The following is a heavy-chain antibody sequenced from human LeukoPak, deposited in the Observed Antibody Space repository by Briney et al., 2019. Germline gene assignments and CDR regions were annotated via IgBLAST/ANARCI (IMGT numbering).Heavy chain of an antibody. CDR2: IFYREGFSYGGTT. J-gene: IGHJ4*02. CDR3: ARQISENKDY. CDR1: GVSISGYY. D-gene: IGHD1/OR15-1a*01. Sequence: PSETLTLTCSVSGVSISGYYWIWIRQSPGRGLEWIASIFYREGFSYGGTTFYNPSLEGRVTISIDTSKNAFSLKLTSVTAADTAVYYCARQISENKDYWGQGTLVTVSS. V-gene: IGHV4-59*04.